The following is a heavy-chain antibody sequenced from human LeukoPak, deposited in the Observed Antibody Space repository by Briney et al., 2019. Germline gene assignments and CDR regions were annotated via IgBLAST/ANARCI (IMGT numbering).Heavy chain of an antibody. D-gene: IGHD4-17*01. CDR3: ARDAIMTTVTTGWFDP. CDR1: GYTFTSYD. Sequence: ASVKVSCKASGYTFTSYDINWVRQATGQGLEWMGWMNPNSGNTGYAQKFQGRVTMTRNTSISTAYMELSSLRSEDTAVYYCARDAIMTTVTTGWFDPWGQGTLVTVSS. J-gene: IGHJ5*02. CDR2: MNPNSGNT. V-gene: IGHV1-8*01.